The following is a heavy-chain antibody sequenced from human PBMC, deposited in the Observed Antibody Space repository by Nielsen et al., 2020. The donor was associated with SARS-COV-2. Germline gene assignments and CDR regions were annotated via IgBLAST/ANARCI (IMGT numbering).Heavy chain of an antibody. D-gene: IGHD2-2*01. CDR3: AKGGDHSIVVVPAAIRFYYYGMDV. CDR1: GFTFSSYG. J-gene: IGHJ6*02. CDR2: IRYDGSNK. V-gene: IGHV3-30*02. Sequence: GESLKISCAASGFTFSSYGMHWVRQAPGKGLEWVAFIRYDGSNKYYADSVKGRFTISRDNSKNTLYLQMNSLRAEDTAVYYCAKGGDHSIVVVPAAIRFYYYGMDVWGQGTTVTVSS.